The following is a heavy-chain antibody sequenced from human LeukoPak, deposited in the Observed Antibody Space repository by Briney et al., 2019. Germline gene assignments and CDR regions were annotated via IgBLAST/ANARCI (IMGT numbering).Heavy chain of an antibody. D-gene: IGHD3-22*01. CDR1: GGSISSGDYY. Sequence: PSETLSLTCTVPGGSISSGDYYWGWIRQPPGKGLEWIAYMYYSGSIYYTPSLKSRVTMSADTSKNQLSLKLSSVTAAQTAVYYCDRPYYYDSRIDPWGQGNLVTVSS. J-gene: IGHJ5*02. V-gene: IGHV4-30-4*01. CDR3: DRPYYYDSRIDP. CDR2: MYYSGSI.